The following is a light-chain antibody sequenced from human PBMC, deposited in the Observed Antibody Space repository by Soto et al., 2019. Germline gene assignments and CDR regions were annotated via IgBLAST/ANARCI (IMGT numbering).Light chain of an antibody. CDR3: LQHKSFPYS. CDR2: AAS. Sequence: DIPMTQSPSSLSASVGDRVTIICRASQDIRNYLGWFQQKPGKATKRLIYAASSLESGVPSRFSGSGSGTEFTLTSSSLQPEDFASYYCLQHKSFPYSFGQGTELETK. CDR1: QDIRNY. V-gene: IGKV1-17*01. J-gene: IGKJ2*03.